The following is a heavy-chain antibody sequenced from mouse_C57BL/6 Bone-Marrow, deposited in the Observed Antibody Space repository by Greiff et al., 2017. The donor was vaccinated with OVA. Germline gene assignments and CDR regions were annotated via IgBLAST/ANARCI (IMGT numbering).Heavy chain of an antibody. J-gene: IGHJ4*01. V-gene: IGHV2-2*01. CDR1: GFSLTSYG. D-gene: IGHD1-1*01. CDR2: IWSGGST. Sequence: QVQLQQSGPGLVQPSQSLSITCTVSGFSLTSYGVHWVRQSPGQGLEWLGVIWSGGSTDYNAAFISRLSISKDNSKSQVFFKMNSLQADDTAIYYCARNPHYYGSSYDYAMDYWGQGTSVTVSS. CDR3: ARNPHYYGSSYDYAMDY.